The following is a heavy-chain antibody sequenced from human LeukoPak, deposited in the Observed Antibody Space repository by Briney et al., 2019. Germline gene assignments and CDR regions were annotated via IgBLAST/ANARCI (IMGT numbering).Heavy chain of an antibody. CDR3: XXXXXXXXXXXXXXKRWFDP. CDR2: IYWDDDK. J-gene: IGHJ5*02. V-gene: IGHV2-5*08. CDR1: GFSLPSSGRC. Sequence: LTLTXXXSGFSLPSSGRCVSWXRRPPGKALEWLAXIYWDDDKRYSPSPKXRLTITKDTTKNQVVLTMTNMDTXXXXXXXXXXXXXXXXXXXXXXKRWFDPWGQGTLVTVSS.